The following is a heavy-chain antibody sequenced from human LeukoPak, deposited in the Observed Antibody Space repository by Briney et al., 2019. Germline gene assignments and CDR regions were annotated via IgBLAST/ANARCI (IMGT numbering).Heavy chain of an antibody. CDR1: GGSTSSSGYY. D-gene: IGHD3-10*01. V-gene: IGHV4-39*01. J-gene: IGHJ4*02. CDR3: ARGLWFGESYSDY. CDR2: IYYSGSA. Sequence: SETLSLTCTVSGGSTSSSGYYWGWIRQPPGKGLEWIGSIYYSGSAYYNPSLKSRVTISVDTSKNQFSLKLSSVTAADTAVYYCARGLWFGESYSDYWGQGTLVTVSS.